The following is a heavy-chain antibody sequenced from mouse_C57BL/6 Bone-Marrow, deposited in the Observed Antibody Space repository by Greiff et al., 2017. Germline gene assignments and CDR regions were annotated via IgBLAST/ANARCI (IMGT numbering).Heavy chain of an antibody. D-gene: IGHD1-1*01. CDR3: ARENYYGSSYDGYFDV. Sequence: VQLQQPGAELVMPGASVKLSCKASGYTFTSYWMHWVKQRPGQGLEWIGEIDPSDSYTNYNQKFKGKSTLTVDNSSSTAYMQLSSLTSEDSAVYYCARENYYGSSYDGYFDVWGTGTTVTVSS. V-gene: IGHV1-69*01. CDR1: GYTFTSYW. J-gene: IGHJ1*03. CDR2: IDPSDSYT.